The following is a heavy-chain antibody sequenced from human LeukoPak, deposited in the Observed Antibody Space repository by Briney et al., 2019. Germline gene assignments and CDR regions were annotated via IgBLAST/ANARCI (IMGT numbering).Heavy chain of an antibody. CDR3: AKGPLPRITGTAPFDY. J-gene: IGHJ4*02. CDR2: ISGSGGSA. D-gene: IGHD1-7*01. Sequence: SSSSYYWGWIRQPPGKGLEWVSSISGSGGSAYYADSVKGRFTISRDNSKNTLYLQMNSLRAEDTAVYYCAKGPLPRITGTAPFDYWGQGTLVTVSS. V-gene: IGHV3-23*01. CDR1: SSSSYY.